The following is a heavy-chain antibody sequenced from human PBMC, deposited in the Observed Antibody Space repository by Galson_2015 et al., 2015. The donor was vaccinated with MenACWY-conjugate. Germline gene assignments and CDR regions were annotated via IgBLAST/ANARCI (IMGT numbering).Heavy chain of an antibody. CDR2: VYYSGST. V-gene: IGHV4-39*01. J-gene: IGHJ4*02. Sequence: LSLTCTVSGGSIHSNNYYWGWIRQTPGKGLEWIGSVYYSGSTYYNPSLNSRVTISVDTSENQFTLKLSSVTAADTAVYYCARHYYYSNGPHDYWGQGTLVTVSS. CDR3: ARHYYYSNGPHDY. D-gene: IGHD3-22*01. CDR1: GGSIHSNNYY.